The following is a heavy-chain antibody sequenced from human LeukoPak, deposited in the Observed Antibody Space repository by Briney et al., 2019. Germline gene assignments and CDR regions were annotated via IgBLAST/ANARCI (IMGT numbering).Heavy chain of an antibody. Sequence: GGSLRLSCAASGFTFSSYSMNWVRQAPGKGLEWVSYISSSSSTIYYADSVKGRFTISRGNAKNSLYLQMNSLRAEDTAVYYCARVPQEWELHPLDYWGQGTLVTVSS. J-gene: IGHJ4*02. CDR2: ISSSSSTI. CDR3: ARVPQEWELHPLDY. V-gene: IGHV3-48*01. CDR1: GFTFSSYS. D-gene: IGHD1-26*01.